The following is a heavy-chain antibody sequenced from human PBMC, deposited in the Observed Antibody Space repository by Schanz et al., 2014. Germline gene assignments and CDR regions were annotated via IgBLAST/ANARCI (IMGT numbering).Heavy chain of an antibody. D-gene: IGHD3-16*01. CDR3: ARDYAGFDC. J-gene: IGHJ4*02. V-gene: IGHV3-23*04. CDR2: ISGGGGSA. CDR1: GFTFNNYD. Sequence: EVQLVESGGGLVQPGGSLRLSCAASGFTFNNYDMNWVRLVPGKGLECVSGISGGGGSAYYADSVKGRFTISRDNSKNTLYLQMSSLRAEDTAVYYCARDYAGFDCWGQGTLVTVSS.